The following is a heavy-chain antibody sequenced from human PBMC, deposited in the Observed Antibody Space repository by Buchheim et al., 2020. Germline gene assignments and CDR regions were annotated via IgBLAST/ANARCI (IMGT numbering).Heavy chain of an antibody. D-gene: IGHD3-10*01. CDR1: GGSISSGGYY. J-gene: IGHJ4*02. V-gene: IGHV4-31*03. CDR3: ARAFSAKVLLWFGELDYFDY. CDR2: IYYSGST. Sequence: QVQLQESGPGLVKPSQTLSLTCTVSGGSISSGGYYWSWIRQHPGKGLEWIGYIYYSGSTYYHPSLKSRVTISVDTSKNQFSLKLSSVTAADTAVYYCARAFSAKVLLWFGELDYFDYWGQGTL.